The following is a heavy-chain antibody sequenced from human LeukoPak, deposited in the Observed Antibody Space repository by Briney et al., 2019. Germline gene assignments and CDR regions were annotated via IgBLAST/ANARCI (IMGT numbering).Heavy chain of an antibody. CDR3: ARRGWFGELFL. D-gene: IGHD3-10*01. V-gene: IGHV4-39*01. J-gene: IGHJ4*02. Sequence: SETLSLTCTVSGGSISSSSYYWGWIRQPPGKGLGWIGSIYYSGSTSYNPSLKSRVTISVDTSKNQFSLKLSSVTAADTAVYYCARRGWFGELFLWGQGTLVTVSS. CDR2: IYYSGST. CDR1: GGSISSSSYY.